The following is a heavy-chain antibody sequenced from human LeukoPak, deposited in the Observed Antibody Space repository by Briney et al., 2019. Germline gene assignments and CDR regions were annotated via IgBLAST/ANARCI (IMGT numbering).Heavy chain of an antibody. CDR1: GGSISSYY. Sequence: SSETLSLTCTVSGGSISSYYWGWIRQPPGKGLEWIGTVFYSGRTYYNSSLQSRVTISVDTSKNQFSLRLSSVTPADTAIYYCARLSNDYGDYEGHYWGQGTLVTVSP. J-gene: IGHJ4*02. CDR2: VFYSGRT. V-gene: IGHV4-39*01. D-gene: IGHD4-17*01. CDR3: ARLSNDYGDYEGHY.